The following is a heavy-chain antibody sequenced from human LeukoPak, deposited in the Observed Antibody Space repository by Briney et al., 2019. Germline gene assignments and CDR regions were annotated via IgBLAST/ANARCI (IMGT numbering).Heavy chain of an antibody. CDR3: ASINFDWLTPPELHAGQIEDY. D-gene: IGHD3-9*01. CDR1: GYTFTGYY. J-gene: IGHJ4*02. V-gene: IGHV1-2*02. CDR2: INPNSGGT. Sequence: GASVKVSCKASGYTFTGYYMHWVRQAPGQGLEWMGWINPNSGGTKYAQKFQGRVTMTRDTSISTAYMELSGLRSDDTAVYYCASINFDWLTPPELHAGQIEDYWGQGTLVTVSS.